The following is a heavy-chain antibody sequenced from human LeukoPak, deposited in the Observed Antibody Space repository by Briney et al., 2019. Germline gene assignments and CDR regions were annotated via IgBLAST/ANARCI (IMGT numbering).Heavy chain of an antibody. Sequence: GGSLRLSCAASGFTFSSYEMNWVRQAPGKGLEWVSYISSSGSTIYYADSVKGRFTISRDNAKNSLYLQMNSLRAEDTTVYYCASLGDYYDGSGYYAGNDYWGQGTLVTVSS. CDR1: GFTFSSYE. D-gene: IGHD3-22*01. CDR2: ISSSGSTI. J-gene: IGHJ4*02. V-gene: IGHV3-48*03. CDR3: ASLGDYYDGSGYYAGNDY.